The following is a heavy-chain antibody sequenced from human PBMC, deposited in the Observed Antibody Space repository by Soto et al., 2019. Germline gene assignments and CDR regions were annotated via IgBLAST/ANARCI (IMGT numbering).Heavy chain of an antibody. CDR2: INAGNGNT. Sequence: QVQLVQSGAEVKKPGASVKVSCKASGYTFTSYAMHWVRQAPGQRLEWMGWINAGNGNTKYSQKFQGRVTITRDTSASTAYMELSSLRSEDTAVYYCARDLRYYDFWSGYSGYYFDYWGQGTLVTVSS. V-gene: IGHV1-3*01. D-gene: IGHD3-3*01. CDR1: GYTFTSYA. J-gene: IGHJ4*02. CDR3: ARDLRYYDFWSGYSGYYFDY.